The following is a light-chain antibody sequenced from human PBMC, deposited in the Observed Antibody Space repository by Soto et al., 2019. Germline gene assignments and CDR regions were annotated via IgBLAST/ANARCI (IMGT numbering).Light chain of an antibody. J-gene: IGKJ4*01. V-gene: IGKV3D-20*02. CDR3: QQRSNWPPFT. Sequence: EVVLTQSPGTLSLSPGERATLSCRASQSVGSSYLAWYQQKPGQAPRVLIYGTSSRATGIPDRFSGSGSGTDFTLTISSLEPEDFAVYCCQQRSNWPPFTFGGGTKVDIK. CDR1: QSVGSSY. CDR2: GTS.